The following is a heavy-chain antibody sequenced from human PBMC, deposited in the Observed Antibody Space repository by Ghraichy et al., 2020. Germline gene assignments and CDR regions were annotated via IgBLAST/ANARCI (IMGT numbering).Heavy chain of an antibody. CDR2: ISSSSSYI. D-gene: IGHD5-12*01. Sequence: LSLTCAASGFTFSSYSMNWVRQAPGKGLEWVSSISSSSSYIYYADSVKGRFTISRDNAKNSLYLQMNSLRAEDTAVYYCARSKLGYSGYDRYYYYYGMDVWGQGTTVTVSS. V-gene: IGHV3-21*01. CDR1: GFTFSSYS. J-gene: IGHJ6*02. CDR3: ARSKLGYSGYDRYYYYYGMDV.